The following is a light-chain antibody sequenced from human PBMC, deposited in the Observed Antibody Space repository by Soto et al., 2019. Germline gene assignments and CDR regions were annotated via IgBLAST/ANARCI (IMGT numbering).Light chain of an antibody. Sequence: QTVVAQEPSLTVSPGGTVTLTCDSNTGPVTSGHYPYWFQQKPDQAPRTLIYDTTRKHSWTPARFSGSLLGGKAALTLSGAQPEDEADYYCLLYYNGVRVFGGGTKLTVL. CDR1: TGPVTSGHY. CDR3: LLYYNGVRV. J-gene: IGLJ3*02. CDR2: DTT. V-gene: IGLV7-46*01.